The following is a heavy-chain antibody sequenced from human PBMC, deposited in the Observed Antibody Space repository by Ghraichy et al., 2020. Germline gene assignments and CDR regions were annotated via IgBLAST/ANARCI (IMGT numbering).Heavy chain of an antibody. CDR3: ARGGGPDTY. J-gene: IGHJ4*02. Sequence: ESLNISCTVSGCSVSSYYWSWIRQPPGKGLEWIGHIYYSGSTNYNPSLKSRVTISVDTSKNQLSLKLSSVTAADTAVYYCARGGGPDTYWGQGTLVTVSS. D-gene: IGHD2-15*01. CDR1: GCSVSSYY. V-gene: IGHV4-59*02. CDR2: IYYSGST.